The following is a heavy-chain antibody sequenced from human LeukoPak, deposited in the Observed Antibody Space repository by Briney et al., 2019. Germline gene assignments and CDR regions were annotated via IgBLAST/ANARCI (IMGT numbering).Heavy chain of an antibody. CDR1: GVTVSSNY. J-gene: IGHJ1*01. CDR2: LYSGGST. V-gene: IGHV3-66*02. CDR3: ATSYCSGGSCYPQYFQH. D-gene: IGHD2-15*01. Sequence: GGSLRLSCAASGVTVSSNYMSWVRQAPGKGLEWVSLLYSGGSTYYADSAKGRFTISRDNSKNTMYLQMNSLRAEDAAVYYCATSYCSGGSCYPQYFQHWGQGTLVTVSS.